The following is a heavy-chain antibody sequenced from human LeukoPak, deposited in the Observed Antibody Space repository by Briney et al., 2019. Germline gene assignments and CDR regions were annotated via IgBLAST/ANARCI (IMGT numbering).Heavy chain of an antibody. CDR3: ARAEEYYYDNSGYFSDPYFDY. CDR1: AYSFSSGYY. D-gene: IGHD3-22*01. V-gene: IGHV4-38-2*02. Sequence: SETLSLTCTVSAYSFSSGYYWGWIRQPPGKGLEWIGSIYHGGSTYYNPSLKSRVTILLGTSKKQFSLRLSSVTAADMAVYYCARAEEYYYDNSGYFSDPYFDYWGQGTPVTVSS. CDR2: IYHGGST. J-gene: IGHJ4*02.